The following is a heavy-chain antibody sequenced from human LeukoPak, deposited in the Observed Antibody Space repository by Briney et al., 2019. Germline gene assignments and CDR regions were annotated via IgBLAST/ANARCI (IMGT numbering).Heavy chain of an antibody. CDR2: ISSSSSTI. D-gene: IGHD4-17*01. CDR1: GITFSTCA. V-gene: IGHV3-48*01. Sequence: PGGSLRLSCAASGITFSTCAMNWVRQAPGKGLEWVSYISSSSSTIYYADSVKGRFTISRDNAKNSLYLQMNSLRAEDTAVYYCARQAPTTVTTGGGAYWGQGTLVTVSS. J-gene: IGHJ4*02. CDR3: ARQAPTTVTTGGGAY.